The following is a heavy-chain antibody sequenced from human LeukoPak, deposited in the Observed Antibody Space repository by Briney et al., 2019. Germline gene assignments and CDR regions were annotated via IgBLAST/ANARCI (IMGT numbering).Heavy chain of an antibody. V-gene: IGHV3-74*01. CDR1: GFTFSSYW. Sequence: GGSLRLSCAASGFTFSSYWMHWVRQAPGKRLVWVSNINSDGRRTSYADSVKGRFTISRDNAKNTLYLQMNSLRAEDTAVYYCARESMELVRFDFWGQGTLVAVSS. D-gene: IGHD6-13*01. CDR3: ARESMELVRFDF. CDR2: INSDGRRT. J-gene: IGHJ4*02.